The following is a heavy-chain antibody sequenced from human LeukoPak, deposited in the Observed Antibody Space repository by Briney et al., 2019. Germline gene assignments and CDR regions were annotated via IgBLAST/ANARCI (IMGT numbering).Heavy chain of an antibody. CDR2: VYYSGST. V-gene: IGHV4-59*01. CDR1: SGSINNYY. J-gene: IGHJ4*02. CDR3: ARAQYYDFWSGYYKYYFDY. D-gene: IGHD3-3*01. Sequence: SETLSLTCTVSSGSINNYYWSWIRQAPGKGLEWIGYVYYSGSTNYNPSLKSRVAISVDTSKNQFSLKLTSVTAADTAVYYCARAQYYDFWSGYYKYYFDYWGQGTLVTVSS.